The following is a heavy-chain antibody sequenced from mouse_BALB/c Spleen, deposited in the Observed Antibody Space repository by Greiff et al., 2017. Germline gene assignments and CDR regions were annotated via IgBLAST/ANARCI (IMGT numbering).Heavy chain of an antibody. J-gene: IGHJ4*01. CDR1: GYTFTDYA. D-gene: IGHD2-13*01. V-gene: IGHV1S137*01. Sequence: VQLQQSGAELVRPGVSVKISCKGSGYTFTDYAMHWVKQSHAKRLEWIGVISTYYGDASYNQKFKGKATMTVDKSSSTAYMELARLTSEDSAIYYCARGDYAMDYWGQGTSVTVSS. CDR2: ISTYYGDA. CDR3: ARGDYAMDY.